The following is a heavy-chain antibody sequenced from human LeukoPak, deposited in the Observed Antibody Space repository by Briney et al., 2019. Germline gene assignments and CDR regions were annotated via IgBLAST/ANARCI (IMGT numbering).Heavy chain of an antibody. D-gene: IGHD6-13*01. Sequence: SGGSLRLSCAASGFTFSSYSMNWVRQAPGKGLEWVSSISSSSSYIYYADSVKGRFTISRDNAKNSLYLQMNSLRAEDTAVYYCARSVVGQQLASFDYWGQGTLVTVSS. CDR2: ISSSSSYI. V-gene: IGHV3-21*01. CDR1: GFTFSSYS. CDR3: ARSVVGQQLASFDY. J-gene: IGHJ4*02.